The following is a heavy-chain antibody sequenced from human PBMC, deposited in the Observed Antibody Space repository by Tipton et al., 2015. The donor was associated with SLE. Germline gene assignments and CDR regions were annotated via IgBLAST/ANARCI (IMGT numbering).Heavy chain of an antibody. Sequence: TLSLTCTVSGGSISSYYWSWIRQPPGKGLEYIGNIYYSGNTNYNPSLKSRVTISLDTSKSQFSLKLSSVTAADTAVYFCARRDDFWSGFNLWGQGTLVTVSS. CDR1: GGSISSYY. CDR3: ARRDDFWSGFNL. D-gene: IGHD3-3*01. CDR2: IYYSGNT. V-gene: IGHV4-59*12. J-gene: IGHJ5*02.